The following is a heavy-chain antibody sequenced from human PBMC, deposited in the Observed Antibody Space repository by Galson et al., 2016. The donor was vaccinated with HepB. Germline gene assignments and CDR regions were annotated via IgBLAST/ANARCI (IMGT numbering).Heavy chain of an antibody. Sequence: ALVKPTQTLTLTCTFSGFSLSTAGMGVGWIRQPPGKALEWLALIYWDDDVRYSPSLKNRLTITKGTSENQVVLTMTNMNPVDTATYYCAHHREWFDFWGQGTLVTVSS. J-gene: IGHJ5*01. D-gene: IGHD1-14*01. CDR1: GFSLSTAGMG. CDR2: IYWDDDV. V-gene: IGHV2-5*08. CDR3: AHHREWFDF.